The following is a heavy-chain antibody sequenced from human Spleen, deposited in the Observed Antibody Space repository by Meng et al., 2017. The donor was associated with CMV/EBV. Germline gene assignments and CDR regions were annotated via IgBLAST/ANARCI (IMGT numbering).Heavy chain of an antibody. D-gene: IGHD3-10*01. CDR1: GFTFSNYW. Sequence: GESLKISCAASGFTFSNYWMSWVRQAPGKGLEWVANINQDGSDKYSVDSVKGRFTISRDNAKNSMYLQMNSLRAEDTAVYCCARDPFYGSGSYYYYYYGMDVWGQGTTVTVSS. J-gene: IGHJ6*02. CDR3: ARDPFYGSGSYYYYYYGMDV. CDR2: INQDGSDK. V-gene: IGHV3-7*01.